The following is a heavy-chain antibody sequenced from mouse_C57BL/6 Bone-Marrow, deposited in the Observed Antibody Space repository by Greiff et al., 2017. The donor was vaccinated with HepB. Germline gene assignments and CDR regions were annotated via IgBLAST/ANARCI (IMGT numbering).Heavy chain of an antibody. V-gene: IGHV1-64*01. J-gene: IGHJ2*01. D-gene: IGHD4-1*01. Sequence: QVQLKQSGAELVKPGASVKLSCKASGYTFTSYWMHWVKQRPGQGLEWIGMIHPNSGSTNYNEKFKSKATLTVDKSSSTAYMQLGSLTSEDSAVYYCARGDDWERYFDYWGQGTTLTVSS. CDR2: IHPNSGST. CDR1: GYTFTSYW. CDR3: ARGDDWERYFDY.